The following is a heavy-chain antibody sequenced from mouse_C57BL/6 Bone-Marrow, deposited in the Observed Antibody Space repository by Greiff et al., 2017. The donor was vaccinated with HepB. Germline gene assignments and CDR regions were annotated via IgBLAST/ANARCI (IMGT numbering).Heavy chain of an antibody. V-gene: IGHV2-9-1*01. CDR1: GFSLTSYA. CDR2: IWTGGGT. J-gene: IGHJ4*01. CDR3: ARNWPSLLYAMDY. Sequence: VKLVESGPGLVAPSQSLSITCTVSGFSLTSYAISWVRQPPGKGLEWLGVIWTGGGTNYNSALKSRLSISKDNSKSQVFLKMNSLQTDDTARYYCARNWPSLLYAMDYWGQGTSVTVSS. D-gene: IGHD1-2*01.